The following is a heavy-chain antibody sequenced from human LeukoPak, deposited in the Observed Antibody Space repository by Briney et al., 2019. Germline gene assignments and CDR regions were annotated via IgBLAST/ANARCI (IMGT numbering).Heavy chain of an antibody. V-gene: IGHV1-3*01. CDR1: GYTFTSYA. CDR3: ARGRVGAAYFGY. CDR2: INAGNGNT. D-gene: IGHD2-15*01. Sequence: ASVKVSCKASGYTFTSYAMHWVRQAPGQRLEWMGWINAGNGNTKYSQKFQGRVTITRDTSASTAYMELSSLRSEDTAVYYCARGRVGAAYFGYWGQGTLVTVSS. J-gene: IGHJ4*02.